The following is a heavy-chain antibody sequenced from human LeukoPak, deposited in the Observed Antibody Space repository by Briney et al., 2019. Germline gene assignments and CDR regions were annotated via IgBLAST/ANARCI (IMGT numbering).Heavy chain of an antibody. CDR1: GFTFSSYG. J-gene: IGHJ4*02. D-gene: IGHD6-13*01. V-gene: IGHV3-33*01. Sequence: GRSLRLSCAASGFTFSSYGMHWVRQAPGKGLEWVAVIWYDGSNKYYADSVKGRFTISRDNSKNMLYLQMNSLRAEDTAVYYCARDLSAAAALDYWGQGTLVTVSS. CDR3: ARDLSAAAALDY. CDR2: IWYDGSNK.